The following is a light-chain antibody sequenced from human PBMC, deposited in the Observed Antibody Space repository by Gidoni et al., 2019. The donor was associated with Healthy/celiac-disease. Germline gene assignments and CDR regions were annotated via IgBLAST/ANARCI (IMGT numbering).Light chain of an antibody. V-gene: IGKV1-33*01. Sequence: DNQQIQSPSSPSASVGDRVTITCQASQDISNYLNWYQQKPGKAPKLLIYDASSLETGVPSRFSGSGSGTDFTFTISSLQPEDIATYYCQQYDNLPLTFGGGTKVEIK. CDR1: QDISNY. CDR2: DAS. CDR3: QQYDNLPLT. J-gene: IGKJ4*01.